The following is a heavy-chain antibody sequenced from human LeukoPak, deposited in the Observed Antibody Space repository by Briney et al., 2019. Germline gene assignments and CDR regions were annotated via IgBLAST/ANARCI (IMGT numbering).Heavy chain of an antibody. CDR3: AKDAKPRFLPQNWFDP. V-gene: IGHV3-30*02. CDR1: GFTFSSYG. D-gene: IGHD3-3*01. CDR2: IRYDGSNK. Sequence: GGSMRLSCAASGFTFSSYGMHWVRQAPGKGREWVAFIRYDGSNKYYADSVKGRFTISRDNSKNTPYLQMNSLRAEDTAVYYCAKDAKPRFLPQNWFDPWGQGTLVTVSS. J-gene: IGHJ5*02.